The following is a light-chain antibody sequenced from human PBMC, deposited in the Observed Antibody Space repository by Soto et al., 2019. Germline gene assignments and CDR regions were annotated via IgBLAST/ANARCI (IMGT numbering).Light chain of an antibody. CDR1: QSVGSF. CDR3: QHRSNWLGT. J-gene: IGKJ3*01. CDR2: DAS. V-gene: IGKV3-11*01. Sequence: EIVLTQSPGTLSLFPGERATLSCRASQSVGSFLAWYQQKSGQTPRLLIYDASNRAPGIPARFSGSGSGTDFTLTISSLEPEDFAVYYCQHRSNWLGTFGPGTKVDLK.